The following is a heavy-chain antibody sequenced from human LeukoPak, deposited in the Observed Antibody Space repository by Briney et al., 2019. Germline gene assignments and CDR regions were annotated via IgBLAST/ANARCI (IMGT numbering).Heavy chain of an antibody. V-gene: IGHV1-8*01. CDR1: GYSFTSYD. CDR2: MNPNSGNV. J-gene: IGHJ5*02. Sequence: ASVKVSCKASGYSFTSYDINWVRQATGRGLEWMGRMNPNSGNVGSAQKFLGRLTMTRSTSISTAYMELSSLRSEDTAVYYCVRATPLWFGELLFAWFDPWGQGTLVTVSS. D-gene: IGHD3-10*01. CDR3: VRATPLWFGELLFAWFDP.